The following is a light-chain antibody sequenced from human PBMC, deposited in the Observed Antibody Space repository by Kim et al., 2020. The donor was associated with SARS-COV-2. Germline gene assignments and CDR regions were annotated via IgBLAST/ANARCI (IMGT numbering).Light chain of an antibody. J-gene: IGKJ4*01. Sequence: SSLGDRVTITCRASQGITSFLAWYQQKPGKAPKLLIYGASALQSGVSSRFSGSGSGTDFTLTISSLQPEDFATYYCQQVNSYPLTFGGGTKVDIK. CDR1: QGITSF. V-gene: IGKV1-9*01. CDR3: QQVNSYPLT. CDR2: GAS.